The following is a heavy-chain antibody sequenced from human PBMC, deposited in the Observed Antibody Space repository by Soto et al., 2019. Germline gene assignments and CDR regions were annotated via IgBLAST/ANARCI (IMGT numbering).Heavy chain of an antibody. J-gene: IGHJ4*02. CDR2: MNPNSGNT. CDR3: ALAYYGSGSYYNRPYDFDY. V-gene: IGHV1-8*02. D-gene: IGHD3-10*01. CDR1: GYTFTSYY. Sequence: ASMKVSCKASGYTFTSYYMHWVRQATGQGLEWMGWMNPNSGNTGYAQKFQGRVTMTRNTSISTAYMELSSLRSEDTAVYYCALAYYGSGSYYNRPYDFDYWGQGTLVTVSS.